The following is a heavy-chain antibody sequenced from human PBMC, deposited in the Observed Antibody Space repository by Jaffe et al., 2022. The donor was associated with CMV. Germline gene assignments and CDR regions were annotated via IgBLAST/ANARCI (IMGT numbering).Heavy chain of an antibody. CDR2: INHSGST. J-gene: IGHJ6*03. V-gene: IGHV4-34*01. Sequence: QVQLQQWGAGLLKPSETLSLTCAVYGGSFSGYYWSWIRQPPGKGLEWIGEINHSGSTNYNPSLKSRVTISVDTSKNQFSLKLSSVTAADTAVYYCARGLVSYCSSTSCHSGGRYYYYMDVWGKGTTVTVSS. D-gene: IGHD2-2*01. CDR1: GGSFSGYY. CDR3: ARGLVSYCSSTSCHSGGRYYYYMDV.